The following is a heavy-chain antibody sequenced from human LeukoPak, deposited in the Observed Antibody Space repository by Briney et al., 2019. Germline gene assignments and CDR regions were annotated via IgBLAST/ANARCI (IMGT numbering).Heavy chain of an antibody. J-gene: IGHJ4*02. V-gene: IGHV2-70*01. CDR1: GFSLSTSGMC. CDR2: IDWGDDK. CDR3: ARSGSGSYYTPDF. Sequence: SGPALVKPTQTLTLTCTFSGFSLSTSGMCVSWIRQPPGKALEWLALIDWGDDKYYSTSQKTRLTMSKDTSKNQVVLTMTNMDPVDTATYYCARSGSGSYYTPDFWGQGTLVTVSS. D-gene: IGHD3-10*01.